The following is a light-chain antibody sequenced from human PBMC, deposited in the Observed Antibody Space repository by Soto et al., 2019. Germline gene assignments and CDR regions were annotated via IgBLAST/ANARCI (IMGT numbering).Light chain of an antibody. Sequence: EIVLTQSPGTLSLSPGEGATLSCRASQSVIKNFLAWYQHKPGQAPRLLIYGASSRATGIPDRFSGSGSGTDFTLTISRLEPEDFAVFYCQQYVYLPLTFGGGTKVEIK. V-gene: IGKV3-20*01. J-gene: IGKJ4*01. CDR1: QSVIKNF. CDR3: QQYVYLPLT. CDR2: GAS.